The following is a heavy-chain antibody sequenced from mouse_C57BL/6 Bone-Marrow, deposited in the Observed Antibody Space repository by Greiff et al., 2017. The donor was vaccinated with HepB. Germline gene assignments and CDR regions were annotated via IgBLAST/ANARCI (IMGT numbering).Heavy chain of an antibody. CDR3: ARAPSITTVLDV. V-gene: IGHV3-6*01. J-gene: IGHJ1*03. CDR2: ISYDGSN. Sequence: QLQQSGPGLVKPSQSLSLTCSVTGYSITSGYYWNWIRQFPGNKLEWMGYISYDGSNNYNPSLKNRISITRDTSKNQFFLKLNSVTTEDTATYYCARAPSITTVLDVWGTGTTVTVSS. D-gene: IGHD1-1*01. CDR1: GYSITSGYY.